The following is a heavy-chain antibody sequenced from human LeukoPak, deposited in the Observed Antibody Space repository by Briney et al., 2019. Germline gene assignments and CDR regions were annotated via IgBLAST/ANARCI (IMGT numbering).Heavy chain of an antibody. CDR1: GGSISNYY. CDR2: MYHTGHT. J-gene: IGHJ4*02. D-gene: IGHD2-15*01. Sequence: SETLSLTCTVSGGSISNYYWSWIRQPPGKGLEWIGYMYHTGHTMYNSSLKSRVTMSLDTSKNHFSLRLSSVTAADTAVYYCAGHPFATPFDYWGPGTLVTVSS. CDR3: AGHPFATPFDY. V-gene: IGHV4-59*08.